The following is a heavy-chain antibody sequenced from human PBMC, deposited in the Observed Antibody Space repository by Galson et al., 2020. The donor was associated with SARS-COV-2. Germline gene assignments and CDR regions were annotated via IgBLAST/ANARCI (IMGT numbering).Heavy chain of an antibody. J-gene: IGHJ3*02. Sequence: GGSLRLSCAASGFTFSSYSMNWVRQAPGKGLEWVSSISSSSSYIYYADSVKGRFTISRDNAKNSLYLQMNSLRAEDTAVYYCARGVEPKGYYDYVWGSYRYGAFDIWGQGTMVTVSS. V-gene: IGHV3-21*01. CDR1: GFTFSSYS. CDR3: ARGVEPKGYYDYVWGSYRYGAFDI. CDR2: ISSSSSYI. D-gene: IGHD3-16*02.